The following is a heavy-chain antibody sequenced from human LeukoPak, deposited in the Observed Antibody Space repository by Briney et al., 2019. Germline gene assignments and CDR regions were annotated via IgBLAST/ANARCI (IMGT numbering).Heavy chain of an antibody. J-gene: IGHJ4*02. D-gene: IGHD3-22*01. CDR3: ASGRWNYYDSSGYQKGDY. CDR1: GGTFSSYA. Sequence: SVKVSCKASGGTFSSYAISWVRQAPGQGLEWMGGIIPIFGTANYAQKFQGRVTITADKSTSTAYMELSSLRSEDTAVYYCASGRWNYYDSSGYQKGDYWGQGTLVTVSS. CDR2: IIPIFGTA. V-gene: IGHV1-69*06.